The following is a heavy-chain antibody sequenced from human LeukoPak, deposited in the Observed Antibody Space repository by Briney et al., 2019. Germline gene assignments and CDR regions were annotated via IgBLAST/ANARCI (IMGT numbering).Heavy chain of an antibody. CDR3: ARVGSSSWYPRWFDP. CDR2: IMGSASYI. CDR1: GFTFSSYS. Sequence: PGGALRLSCAASGFTFSSYSMNWVRQAPGKGLEWVSSIMGSASYIYGAYSVKSGYTNSRDNAKKSMYLQKNSLRAEDTAVYYCARVGSSSWYPRWFDPWGQGTLVTVSS. D-gene: IGHD6-13*01. V-gene: IGHV3-21*04. J-gene: IGHJ5*02.